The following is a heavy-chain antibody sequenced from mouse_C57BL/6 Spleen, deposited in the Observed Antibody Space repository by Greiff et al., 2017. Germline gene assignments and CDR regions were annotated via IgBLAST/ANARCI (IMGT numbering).Heavy chain of an antibody. Sequence: VQLQQSGAELAKPGASVKLSCKASGYTFTSYWMHWVKQRPGQGLEWIGYINPSSGYTKYNQKFKDKATLTADKSSSTAYMQLSSLTYEDSAVYYCATYYSKKYFDVWGTGTTVTVSS. J-gene: IGHJ1*03. D-gene: IGHD2-5*01. CDR2: INPSSGYT. V-gene: IGHV1-7*01. CDR1: GYTFTSYW. CDR3: ATYYSKKYFDV.